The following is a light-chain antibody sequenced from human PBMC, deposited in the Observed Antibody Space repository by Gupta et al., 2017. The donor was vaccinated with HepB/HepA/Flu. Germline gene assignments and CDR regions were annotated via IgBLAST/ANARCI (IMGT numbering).Light chain of an antibody. CDR1: SSDVDTYTY. J-gene: IGLJ2*01. V-gene: IGLV2-14*03. CDR3: CSSKNNSTPYVV. Sequence: QSALTQPASVSGSPGQSITISCSGTSSDVDTYTYVSWYQLHPGKAPNLIIYYVRYRPSAVSYRFSCATSCDTASPIPNSRHAGDEAEEYYCSSKNNSTPYVVFGGGTKLTVL. CDR2: YVR.